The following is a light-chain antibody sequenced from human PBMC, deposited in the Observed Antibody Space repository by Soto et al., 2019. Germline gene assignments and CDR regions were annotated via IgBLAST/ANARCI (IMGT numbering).Light chain of an antibody. Sequence: EIVLTQSPATLSLSPGERATLSRRASQSVSSYLAWYQQKPGQAPRLLIYDASNRATGIPARFSGSGSGTEFTLTISSLEPEDFAVYYCQQRSIWPPDTFGQGTKLEIK. V-gene: IGKV3-11*01. CDR1: QSVSSY. J-gene: IGKJ2*01. CDR2: DAS. CDR3: QQRSIWPPDT.